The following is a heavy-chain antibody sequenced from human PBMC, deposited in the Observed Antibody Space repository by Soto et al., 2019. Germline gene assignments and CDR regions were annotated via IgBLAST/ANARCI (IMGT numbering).Heavy chain of an antibody. CDR1: GGTFSSYA. CDR2: IIPIFGTA. CDR3: ARDLAYSSSRYGMDV. V-gene: IGHV1-69*13. J-gene: IGHJ6*02. D-gene: IGHD6-6*01. Sequence: PVKVSCKASGGTFSSYAISWVRQAPGQGLEWMGGIIPIFGTANYAQKFQGRVTITADESTSTAYMELSSLRSEDTAVYYCARDLAYSSSRYGMDVWGQGTTVTVSS.